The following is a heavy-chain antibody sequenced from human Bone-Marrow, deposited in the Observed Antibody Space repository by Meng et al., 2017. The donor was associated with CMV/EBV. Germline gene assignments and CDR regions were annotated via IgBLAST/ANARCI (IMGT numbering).Heavy chain of an antibody. Sequence: SETLSLTCTVSGGSISSYYWSWIRQPPGKGLEWIGYIYYSGSTNYNPSIKSRVTISVDTSKTQFSLKLRSVTAADTAVYYCARAPMVRGARFDYWGQGTLVTVSS. D-gene: IGHD3-10*01. CDR2: IYYSGST. V-gene: IGHV4-59*01. CDR3: ARAPMVRGARFDY. J-gene: IGHJ4*02. CDR1: GGSISSYY.